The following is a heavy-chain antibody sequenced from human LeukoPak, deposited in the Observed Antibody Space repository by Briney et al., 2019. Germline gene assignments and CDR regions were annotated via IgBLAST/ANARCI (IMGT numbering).Heavy chain of an antibody. CDR3: AREATGRDNWFDP. J-gene: IGHJ5*02. V-gene: IGHV4-39*07. Sequence: SETLSLTCTVSGGSISSSSYYWGWIRQPPGKGLEWIGSIYYSGSTYYNPSPKSRVTISVDTSKNQFSLKLSSVTAADTAVYYCAREATGRDNWFDPWGQGTLVTVSS. D-gene: IGHD1-26*01. CDR2: IYYSGST. CDR1: GGSISSSSYY.